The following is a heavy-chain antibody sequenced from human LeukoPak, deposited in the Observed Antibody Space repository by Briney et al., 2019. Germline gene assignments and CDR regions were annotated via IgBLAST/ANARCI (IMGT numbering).Heavy chain of an antibody. Sequence: ASVKVSCKASGGTFSSYAISWVRQAPGQGLEWMGGIIPIFGTANYAQKSQGRVTITADESTSTAYMELSSLRSEDTAVYYCARERGDLAHDAGDYWGQGTLVTVSS. V-gene: IGHV1-69*13. J-gene: IGHJ4*02. CDR2: IIPIFGTA. CDR3: ARERGDLAHDAGDY. D-gene: IGHD5-24*01. CDR1: GGTFSSYA.